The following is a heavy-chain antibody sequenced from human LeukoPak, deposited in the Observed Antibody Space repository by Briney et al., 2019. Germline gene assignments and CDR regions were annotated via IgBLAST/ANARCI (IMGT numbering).Heavy chain of an antibody. Sequence: GGSLRLSCAASGFTFSSYAMHWVRQAPGKGLEWVAVISYDGSNKYYADSVKGRFTISRDNSKNTLYLQMNSLRAEDTAVYYCAKDLEVTTVTTVDYWGQGTLVTVSS. V-gene: IGHV3-30*07. D-gene: IGHD4-17*01. CDR1: GFTFSSYA. J-gene: IGHJ4*02. CDR2: ISYDGSNK. CDR3: AKDLEVTTVTTVDY.